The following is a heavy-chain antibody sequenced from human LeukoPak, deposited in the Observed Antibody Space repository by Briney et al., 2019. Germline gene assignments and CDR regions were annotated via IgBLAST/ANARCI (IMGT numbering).Heavy chain of an antibody. J-gene: IGHJ5*02. V-gene: IGHV3-48*03. CDR3: AKDFRPGYSYGYLFIDWFDL. CDR1: GFTFSSYE. CDR2: ISSGGKII. D-gene: IGHD5-18*01. Sequence: GGSLRLSCVASGFTFSSYEMNWVRQAPGKRLEWFAYISSGGKIIYYADSVKGRFTISRDNANNSLYLLMNSLRAEDTAVYYCAKDFRPGYSYGYLFIDWFDLWGQGTLVTVSS.